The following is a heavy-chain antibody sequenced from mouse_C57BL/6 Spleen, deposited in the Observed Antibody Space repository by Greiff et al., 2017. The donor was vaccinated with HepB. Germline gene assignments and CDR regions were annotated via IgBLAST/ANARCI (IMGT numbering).Heavy chain of an antibody. CDR2: IDPETGGT. V-gene: IGHV1-15*01. J-gene: IGHJ1*03. D-gene: IGHD2-5*01. Sequence: VQLQHSGAELVRPGASVTLSCKASGYTFTDYEMHWVKQTPVHGLEWIGAIDPETGGTAYNQKFKGKAILTADKSSSTAYMELRSLTSEDSAVYYCTRWDSNYWYFDVWGTGTTVTVSS. CDR1: GYTFTDYE. CDR3: TRWDSNYWYFDV.